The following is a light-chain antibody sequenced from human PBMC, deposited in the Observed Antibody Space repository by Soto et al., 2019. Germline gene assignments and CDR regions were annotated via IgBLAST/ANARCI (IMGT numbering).Light chain of an antibody. CDR2: GAS. V-gene: IGKV3-15*01. Sequence: EIVMTQSPATLSVSPGERATLSCRASQSVSSNLAWYQQKPGQAPRLLIYGASTRATGVPDSFSGSGSGTEFTLTINSLQSEDFAVYYCQQYNNWPSITFGQGTRLEIK. CDR3: QQYNNWPSIT. CDR1: QSVSSN. J-gene: IGKJ5*01.